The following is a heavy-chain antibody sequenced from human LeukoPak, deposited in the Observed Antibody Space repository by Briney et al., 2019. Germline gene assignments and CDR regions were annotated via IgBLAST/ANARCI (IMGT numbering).Heavy chain of an antibody. CDR3: ARGHSGSYQRTDAFDI. Sequence: GGSLRLSCAASGLTFSTYSANWVRQTRGKGLEWVSSISGSSGYIYYADSLKGRFTTSRENAKNSLYLQMNSLRAEDTAVYYCARGHSGSYQRTDAFDIWGQGTMVTVSS. J-gene: IGHJ3*02. V-gene: IGHV3-21*01. CDR2: ISGSSGYI. CDR1: GLTFSTYS. D-gene: IGHD1-26*01.